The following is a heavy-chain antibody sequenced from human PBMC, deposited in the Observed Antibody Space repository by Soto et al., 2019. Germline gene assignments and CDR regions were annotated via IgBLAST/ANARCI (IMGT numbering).Heavy chain of an antibody. J-gene: IGHJ6*02. CDR1: GYTFTSYG. CDR2: ISAYNGNT. D-gene: IGHD2-2*01. Sequence: GASVKVSCKASGYTFTSYGISWVRQAPGQGLEWMGWISAYNGNTNYAQKLQGRVTMTTDTSTSTAYMELRSLRYDDTAVYYCARWDNSSTSCPYYYYYYGMDVWGQGTTVTVSS. CDR3: ARWDNSSTSCPYYYYYYGMDV. V-gene: IGHV1-18*01.